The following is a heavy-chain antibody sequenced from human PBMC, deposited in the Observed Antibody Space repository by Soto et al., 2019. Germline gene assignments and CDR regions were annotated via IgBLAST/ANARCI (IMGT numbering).Heavy chain of an antibody. CDR3: TTGLSSGYYNFDY. CDR2: IKRNTDGGTT. J-gene: IGHJ4*02. V-gene: IGHV3-15*01. Sequence: GGSLRLSCAASGFTFSNAWMSWVRQAPGKGLEWVGRIKRNTDGGTTDYAAPVKGRFTISGDDSKNALSLQMNSLKNEDTAVYFCTTGLSSGYYNFDYWGQGTLVTVSS. D-gene: IGHD3-22*01. CDR1: GFTFSNAW.